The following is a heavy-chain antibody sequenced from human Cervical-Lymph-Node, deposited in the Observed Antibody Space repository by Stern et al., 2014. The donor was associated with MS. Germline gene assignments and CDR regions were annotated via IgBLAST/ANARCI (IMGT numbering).Heavy chain of an antibody. D-gene: IGHD3-3*01. CDR1: GFSLSTSGMR. Sequence: QITLKESGPALVKPTQTLTLTCTFSGFSLSTSGMRVSWIRQPPGKALEWLARIDWDADKFYSTSLKTRLTISKDTSKNQVVLTMTNMDPVDPATYYCARSPPYYEFWNDYYYFDYWGQGTLVAVSS. J-gene: IGHJ4*02. CDR2: IDWDADK. V-gene: IGHV2-70*04. CDR3: ARSPPYYEFWNDYYYFDY.